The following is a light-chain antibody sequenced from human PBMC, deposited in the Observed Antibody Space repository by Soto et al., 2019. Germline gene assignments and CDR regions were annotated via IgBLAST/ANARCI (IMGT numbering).Light chain of an antibody. V-gene: IGKV3-20*01. J-gene: IGKJ2*01. CDR2: GAS. Sequence: EIVLTQSPGTLSLSPGESATHSCRASQSVSSSSYLAWYQQKPGQAPRLLIYGASSRATGIPDRFSGSGSGTDFTLTISRLEPEDFAVYYCHQYGSSPSYTFGQGTKLEIK. CDR3: HQYGSSPSYT. CDR1: QSVSSSSY.